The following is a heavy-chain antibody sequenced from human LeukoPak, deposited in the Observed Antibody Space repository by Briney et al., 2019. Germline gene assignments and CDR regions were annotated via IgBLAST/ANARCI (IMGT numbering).Heavy chain of an antibody. Sequence: PGGSLRLSCAASGFTFSSYAMSWVRQAPGKGLEWVSAISGSGGSTYYADSVKGRFTISRDNSKNTLYLQMSSLRAEDTAVYYCAKDSRYSSGWHTDTGPEWFDPWGQGTLVTVSS. CDR1: GFTFSSYA. CDR3: AKDSRYSSGWHTDTGPEWFDP. D-gene: IGHD6-19*01. V-gene: IGHV3-23*01. CDR2: ISGSGGST. J-gene: IGHJ5*02.